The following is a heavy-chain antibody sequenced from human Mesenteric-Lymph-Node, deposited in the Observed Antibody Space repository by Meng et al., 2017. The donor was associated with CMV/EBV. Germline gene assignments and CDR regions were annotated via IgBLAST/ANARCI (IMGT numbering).Heavy chain of an antibody. CDR1: GGSFSGYY. J-gene: IGHJ4*02. V-gene: IGHV4-34*01. D-gene: IGHD4-23*01. CDR3: ARHQRWLKSEGGFNY. CDR2: INHSGST. Sequence: HLPQGGAGLVDPSETRSLTCAVYGGSFSGYYWSWIRQPPGKGLEWIGEINHSGSTNYNPSLKSRVTISVDTSKNQFSLKLSSVTAADTAVYYCARHQRWLKSEGGFNYWGQGTLVTVSS.